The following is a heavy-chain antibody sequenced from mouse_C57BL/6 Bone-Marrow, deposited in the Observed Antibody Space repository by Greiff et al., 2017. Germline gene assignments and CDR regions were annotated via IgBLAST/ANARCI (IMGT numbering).Heavy chain of an antibody. CDR1: GFPFSDYG. V-gene: IGHV5-17*01. CDR3: AMGGYYVHYYAMDY. CDR2: ISSGSSTI. Sequence: EVKLVESGGGLVKPGGSLKLSCAASGFPFSDYGMHWVRQAPEKGLEWVAYISSGSSTIYYADTGKGRFTISRDNAKNTLFLQMTSLRSEDTAMYYCAMGGYYVHYYAMDYWGQGTSVTVSS. J-gene: IGHJ4*01. D-gene: IGHD2-3*01.